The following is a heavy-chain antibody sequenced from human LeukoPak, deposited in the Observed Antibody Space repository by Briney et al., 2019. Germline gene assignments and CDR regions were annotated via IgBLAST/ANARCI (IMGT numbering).Heavy chain of an antibody. J-gene: IGHJ4*02. V-gene: IGHV3-11*01. CDR1: GFSFSDYY. Sequence: GGSLRLSCAASGFSFSDYYMSWIRQAPGKGLEWVSYISSSGSTIYYADSVKGRFTISRDNAKDSRYLQMNSLRAEDTAVYYCARRHMTPVSNFDYWGQGILVTVSS. D-gene: IGHD4-17*01. CDR3: ARRHMTPVSNFDY. CDR2: ISSSGSTI.